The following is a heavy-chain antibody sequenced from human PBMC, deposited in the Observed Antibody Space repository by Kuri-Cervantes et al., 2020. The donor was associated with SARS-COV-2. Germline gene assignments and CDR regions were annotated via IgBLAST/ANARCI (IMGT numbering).Heavy chain of an antibody. CDR1: EVSLNTSERW. V-gene: IGHV2-70*11. D-gene: IGHD3-3*01. CDR2: SDWDDVK. Sequence: SGPTLVKPTQTLTLTWTFSEVSLNTSERWGGWVRQPPGKDLEWLASSDWDDVKYYSTYLKNSLTIPKDTSKNQVVLTMTNMDPLDTDTYYCSRTYYDFWSVYLSCYDAFDVWGQGTMVTVSS. CDR3: SRTYYDFWSVYLSCYDAFDV. J-gene: IGHJ3*01.